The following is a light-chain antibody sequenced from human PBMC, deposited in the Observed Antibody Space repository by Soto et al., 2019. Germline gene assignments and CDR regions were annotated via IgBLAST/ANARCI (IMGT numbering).Light chain of an antibody. CDR2: AAS. CDR1: QSISSY. J-gene: IGKJ5*01. CDR3: QQSYSTPT. V-gene: IGKV1-39*01. Sequence: DIQMTHSPSSLSSSVVYRVTITCRASQSISSYLNWYQQKPGKAPKLLIYAASSLQSGVPSRFSGSGSGTDFTLTISSLQPEDFATYYCQQSYSTPTFGQGTRLEIK.